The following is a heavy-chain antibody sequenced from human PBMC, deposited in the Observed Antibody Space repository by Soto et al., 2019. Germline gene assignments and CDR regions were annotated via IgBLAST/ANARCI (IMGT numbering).Heavy chain of an antibody. CDR2: VFHTGTT. J-gene: IGHJ4*02. D-gene: IGHD5-12*01. CDR1: GGYISSSY. Sequence: QVQLQESGSGRVKPSETLSLTCTVSGGYISSSYWSWIRQPPGKGLEWIGYVFHTGTTNYNPSFESRVTISVDTSKTHFSLKLRSVAAADTAVYYCARDRAGGYSDYWGQGTLVTVSS. V-gene: IGHV4-59*01. CDR3: ARDRAGGYSDY.